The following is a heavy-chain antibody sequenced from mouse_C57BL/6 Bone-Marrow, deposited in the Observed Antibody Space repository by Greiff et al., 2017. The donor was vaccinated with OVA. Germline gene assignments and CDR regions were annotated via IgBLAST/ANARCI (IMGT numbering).Heavy chain of an antibody. D-gene: IGHD2-4*01. J-gene: IGHJ2*01. CDR2: IYPGSGST. V-gene: IGHV1-55*01. CDR1: GYTFTSYW. CDR3: AIIYYDYDDYFDY. Sequence: VQLQQSGAELVKPGASVKMSCKASGYTFTSYWITWVKQRPGQGLEWIGDIYPGSGSTNYNEKFKSKATLTVDTSSSTAYMQLSSLTSEDSAVYYCAIIYYDYDDYFDYWGQGTTLTVSS.